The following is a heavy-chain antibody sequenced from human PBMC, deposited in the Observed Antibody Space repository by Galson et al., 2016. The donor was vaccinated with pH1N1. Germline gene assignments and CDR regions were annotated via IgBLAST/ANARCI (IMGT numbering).Heavy chain of an antibody. CDR1: GVTFSSYV. V-gene: IGHV1-69*13. D-gene: IGHD2-21*02. CDR2: IIPIFRKA. CDR3: ARLDGGDLNY. Sequence: SVKVSCKASGVTFSSYVISWVRQAPGQGLEWMGGIIPIFRKAKYAQKFQGRVTITADESTSVAFMEVTSLTSEDTAVYYCARLDGGDLNYWGQGTLATVTS. J-gene: IGHJ4*02.